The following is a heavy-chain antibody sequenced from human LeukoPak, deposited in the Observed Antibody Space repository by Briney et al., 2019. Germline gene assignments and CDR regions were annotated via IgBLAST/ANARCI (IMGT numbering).Heavy chain of an antibody. Sequence: SETLSLTCTVSGGSISSYYWSWIRQPPGKGLEWIGYIHYSGSTNYNPSLKSRVTISVDTSKNQFSLKLSSVTAADTAVYYCARDLHYGDYQGSWYFDLWGRGTLVTVSS. J-gene: IGHJ2*01. CDR3: ARDLHYGDYQGSWYFDL. CDR2: IHYSGST. CDR1: GGSISSYY. D-gene: IGHD4-17*01. V-gene: IGHV4-59*01.